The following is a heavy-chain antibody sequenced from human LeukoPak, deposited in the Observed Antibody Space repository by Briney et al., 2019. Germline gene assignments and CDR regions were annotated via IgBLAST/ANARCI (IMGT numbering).Heavy chain of an antibody. CDR2: IYYSGST. D-gene: IGHD4-17*01. J-gene: IGHJ5*02. Sequence: SETLSLTCTVSGGSISSYYWSWIRQPPGKGLEWIGYIYYSGSTNYNPSLKSRVTISVDTSKNQFSLKLSSVTAADTAVYYCARALLRPWFDPWGQGTLVTVSS. CDR1: GGSISSYY. CDR3: ARALLRPWFDP. V-gene: IGHV4-59*01.